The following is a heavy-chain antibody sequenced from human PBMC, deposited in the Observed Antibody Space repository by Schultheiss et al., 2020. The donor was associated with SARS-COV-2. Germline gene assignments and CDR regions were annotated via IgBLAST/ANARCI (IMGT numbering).Heavy chain of an antibody. CDR3: ARGLSESDFFDY. CDR1: GFSVSSNY. CDR2: IYSGGST. Sequence: GGSLRLSCAASGFSVSSNYMTWVRQAPGKGLDWVSVIYSGGSTYYADSVKGRFTISRDNSKNTLYLQMNSLRGEDTAVYYCARGLSESDFFDYWGQGTLVTVSS. D-gene: IGHD2-21*02. J-gene: IGHJ4*02. V-gene: IGHV3-53*01.